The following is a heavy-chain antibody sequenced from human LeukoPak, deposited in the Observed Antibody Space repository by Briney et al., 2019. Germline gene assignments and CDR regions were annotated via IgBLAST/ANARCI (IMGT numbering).Heavy chain of an antibody. Sequence: SETLSLTCTVSGGSISSGSYYWSWIRQPAGKGLEWIGRIYTSGSTNYNPSLKSRVTISVDTSKNQFSLKLSSVTAADTAVYYCASTGDYGDLFDYWGQGTLVTVSS. CDR3: ASTGDYGDLFDY. D-gene: IGHD4-17*01. V-gene: IGHV4-61*02. CDR2: IYTSGST. J-gene: IGHJ4*02. CDR1: GGSISSGSYY.